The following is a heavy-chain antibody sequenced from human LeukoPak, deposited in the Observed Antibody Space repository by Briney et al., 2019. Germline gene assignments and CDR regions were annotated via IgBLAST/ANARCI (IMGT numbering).Heavy chain of an antibody. Sequence: PSQTLSLTCAVSGGSISSSGYYWAWIRQPPGKGLEWIGSIYFSGSTYYNPSLKSRVTISVDTSKNQFSLQLSSVTAADTAVFFCARLHYYDSSGNYYGANWFDSWGQGTLVTVSS. CDR1: GGSISSSGYY. CDR2: IYFSGST. J-gene: IGHJ5*01. CDR3: ARLHYYDSSGNYYGANWFDS. D-gene: IGHD3-22*01. V-gene: IGHV4-39*01.